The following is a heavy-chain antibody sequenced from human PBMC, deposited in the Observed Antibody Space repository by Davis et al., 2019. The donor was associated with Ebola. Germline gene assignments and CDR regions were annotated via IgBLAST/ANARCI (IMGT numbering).Heavy chain of an antibody. V-gene: IGHV1-3*01. D-gene: IGHD3-10*01. CDR2: INAGNGNT. Sequence: ASVKVSCKASGYTFTSYAMHWVRQAPGQRLEWMGWINAGNGNTKYSQKFQGRVTMTRDTSTSTVYMELSSLRSEDTAVYYCARGLRVVQGILDYWGQGTLVTVSS. CDR1: GYTFTSYA. CDR3: ARGLRVVQGILDY. J-gene: IGHJ4*02.